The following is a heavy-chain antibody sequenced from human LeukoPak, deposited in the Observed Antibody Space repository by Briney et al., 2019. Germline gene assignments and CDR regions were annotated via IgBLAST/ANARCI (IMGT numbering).Heavy chain of an antibody. CDR3: ARDRYSYGRFFDY. D-gene: IGHD5-18*01. CDR1: GFTFSSYA. J-gene: IGHJ4*02. Sequence: GGSLRLSCAASGFTFSSYAMHWVRQAPGKGLEWVAVISHDGSNKYYADSVKGRFTISRDNSKSTLYLQMNSLGAEDTAVYYCARDRYSYGRFFDYWGQGTLVTVSS. CDR2: ISHDGSNK. V-gene: IGHV3-30*04.